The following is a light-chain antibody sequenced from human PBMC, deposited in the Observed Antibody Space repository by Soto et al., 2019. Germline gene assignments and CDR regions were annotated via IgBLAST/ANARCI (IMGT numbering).Light chain of an antibody. CDR3: ISYTSSTTRV. CDR1: SSDVGGYNY. Sequence: QSALTQPASVSGSPGQSITISCTGTSSDVGGYNYVSWYQQHPGKAPKVMIYEVTNRPSGVSNRFSGSKSGNTASLTISGLQAEDEADYYCISYTSSTTRVFGGGTQLTVL. V-gene: IGLV2-14*01. J-gene: IGLJ3*02. CDR2: EVT.